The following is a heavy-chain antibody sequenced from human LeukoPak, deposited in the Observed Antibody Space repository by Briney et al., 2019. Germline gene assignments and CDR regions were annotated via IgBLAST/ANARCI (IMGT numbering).Heavy chain of an antibody. Sequence: ASETLSLTCTVSGGSISSYYWSWIRQPPGKGLEWIGYIYYSGSTNYNPSLKSRVTISVDTSKNQFSLKLSSVTAADTAVYYCAREGTATPNFDYWGQGTLVTVSS. CDR3: AREGTATPNFDY. J-gene: IGHJ4*02. CDR2: IYYSGST. CDR1: GGSISSYY. V-gene: IGHV4-59*12. D-gene: IGHD4-17*01.